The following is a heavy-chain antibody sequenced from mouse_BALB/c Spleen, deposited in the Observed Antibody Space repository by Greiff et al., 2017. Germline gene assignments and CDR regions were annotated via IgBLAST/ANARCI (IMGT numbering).Heavy chain of an antibody. D-gene: IGHD1-1*01. CDR3: ARLTTVVADY. Sequence: VKLMESGAELVRPGVSVKISCKGSGYTFTDYAMHWVKQSHAKSLEWIGVISTYYGDASYNQKFKGKATMTVDKSSSTAYMELARLTSEDSAIYYCARLTTVVADYWGQGTTLTVSS. CDR2: ISTYYGDA. J-gene: IGHJ2*01. CDR1: GYTFTDYA. V-gene: IGHV1S137*01.